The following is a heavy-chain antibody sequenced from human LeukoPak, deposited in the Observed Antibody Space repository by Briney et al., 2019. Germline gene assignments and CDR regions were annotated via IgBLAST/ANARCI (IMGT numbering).Heavy chain of an antibody. D-gene: IGHD3-10*01. J-gene: IGHJ4*02. CDR1: DGSFSCYY. V-gene: IGHV4-34*01. CDR3: ARPIEYYYGSGARYFDY. CDR2: MDHSGST. Sequence: PSETLSLTCSVYDGSFSCYYWCWSRQPPRKGLEWIREMDHSGSTRNTPSIKSRLTISVDTSKDQCSLKLCCVTAADTAVYYCARPIEYYYGSGARYFDYWGQGTLVTVSS.